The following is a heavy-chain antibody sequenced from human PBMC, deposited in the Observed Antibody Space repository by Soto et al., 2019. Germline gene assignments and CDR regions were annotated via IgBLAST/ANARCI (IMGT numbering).Heavy chain of an antibody. J-gene: IGHJ4*02. V-gene: IGHV4-34*01. D-gene: IGHD5-18*01. Sequence: SETLSLTCAVYGGSFSCYYWCWIRQPPGKGLEWIGEINHSGSTNYNPSLKSRVTISVDTSKNQFSLKLSSVTAADTAVYYCARGLRGYSYGYPRRIPGEFDYWGQGTLVTVSS. CDR3: ARGLRGYSYGYPRRIPGEFDY. CDR1: GGSFSCYY. CDR2: INHSGST.